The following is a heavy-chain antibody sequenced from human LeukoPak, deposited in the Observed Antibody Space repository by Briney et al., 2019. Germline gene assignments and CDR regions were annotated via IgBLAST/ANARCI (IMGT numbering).Heavy chain of an antibody. J-gene: IGHJ4*02. Sequence: GGSLRLSCSASGFTFSSYAMHWVRQAPGKGLEYVSAISSNGGSTYYADSVKGRFTISRDNSKNTVSLQMSSLTAEDTAVYYCARAGYDSSGYFDYWGQGTLVTVSS. CDR3: ARAGYDSSGYFDY. CDR1: GFTFSSYA. V-gene: IGHV3-64D*09. CDR2: ISSNGGST. D-gene: IGHD3-22*01.